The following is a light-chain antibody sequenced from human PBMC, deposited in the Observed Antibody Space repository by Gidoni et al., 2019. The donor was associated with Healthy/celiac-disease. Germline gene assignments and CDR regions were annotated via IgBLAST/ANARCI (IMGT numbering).Light chain of an antibody. Sequence: DIQMTQSPSTLSASVGDRVTITCRASQSISSWLAWYQQKPGKAPKLLIYDASSLESGVPSRFSGSGSGTEFTLTISSLQPDDFATDYCQQYKSYSVTFGQGTKVEIK. J-gene: IGKJ1*01. CDR1: QSISSW. V-gene: IGKV1-5*01. CDR3: QQYKSYSVT. CDR2: DAS.